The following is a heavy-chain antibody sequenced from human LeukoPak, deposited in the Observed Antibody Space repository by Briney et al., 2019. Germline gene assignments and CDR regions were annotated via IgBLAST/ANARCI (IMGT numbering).Heavy chain of an antibody. J-gene: IGHJ4*02. CDR2: ISSSSSYI. CDR1: GFTFSSYS. CDR3: ARDLEGLWYGDLSFPHNNDY. D-gene: IGHD4-17*01. Sequence: GGSLRLSCAASGFTFSSYSMNWVRQAPGKGLEWVSSISSSSSYIYYADSVKGRFTISRDNAKNSLYLQMNSLRAEDTAVYYCARDLEGLWYGDLSFPHNNDYWGQGTLVTVSS. V-gene: IGHV3-21*01.